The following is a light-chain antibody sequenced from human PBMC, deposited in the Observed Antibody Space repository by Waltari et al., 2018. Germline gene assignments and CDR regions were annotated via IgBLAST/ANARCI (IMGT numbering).Light chain of an antibody. CDR2: GAS. V-gene: IGKV3-20*01. CDR1: QSVTSSY. J-gene: IGKJ2*01. CDR3: QQYGSSPYT. Sequence: EIVLTQSPGTLSLSPGGRATLSCRASQSVTSSYLAWYQQKPGQAPRLLIYGASSRATGIPDRVSGSGSGTDFTLTISRLEPEDFAVYYCQQYGSSPYTFGQGTKLEI.